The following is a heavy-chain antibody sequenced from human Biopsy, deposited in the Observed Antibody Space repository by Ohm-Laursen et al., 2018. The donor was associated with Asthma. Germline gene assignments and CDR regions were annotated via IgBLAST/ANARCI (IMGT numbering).Heavy chain of an antibody. Sequence: SLRLSCAASGFTFDNYTMHWVRQAPGKGLEWVTIISYDGRNTYYADSVEGRFTISRDNSKNTLFLQMSSLRPEDTSVYYCARGGLHYYEYYGMDVWGQGTTVTVSS. V-gene: IGHV3-30*04. D-gene: IGHD2-21*02. CDR1: GFTFDNYT. CDR3: ARGGLHYYEYYGMDV. J-gene: IGHJ6*02. CDR2: ISYDGRNT.